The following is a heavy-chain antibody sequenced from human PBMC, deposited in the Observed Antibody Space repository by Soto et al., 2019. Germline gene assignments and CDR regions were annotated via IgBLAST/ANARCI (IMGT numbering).Heavy chain of an antibody. CDR1: GYTFTRYG. CDR2: ISGYNGDT. J-gene: IGHJ6*02. CDR3: AKNGQPPYYYYGMDV. Sequence: GASVKVSCKACGYTFTRYGISWVRQAPGQGLEWMGWISGYNGDTNYAQKFQGRVTMTVDTSTTTAFMELTSLTSDDRAVYYCAKNGQPPYYYYGMDVWGQGTTVTVSS. D-gene: IGHD2-8*01. V-gene: IGHV1-18*01.